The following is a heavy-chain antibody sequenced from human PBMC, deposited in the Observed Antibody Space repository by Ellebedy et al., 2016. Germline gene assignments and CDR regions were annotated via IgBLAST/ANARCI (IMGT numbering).Heavy chain of an antibody. J-gene: IGHJ5*02. CDR2: ISSSGSTI. CDR1: GFTFSDYY. V-gene: IGHV3-11*01. Sequence: GGSLRLSXAASGFTFSDYYMTWIRQAPGKGLQWVSYISSSGSTIYYADSVKGRFTVSRDNAKNSLYLQMNSLRAEDTAVYYCARDGGYDKNWFDPWGQGTLVTVSS. CDR3: ARDGGYDKNWFDP. D-gene: IGHD5-12*01.